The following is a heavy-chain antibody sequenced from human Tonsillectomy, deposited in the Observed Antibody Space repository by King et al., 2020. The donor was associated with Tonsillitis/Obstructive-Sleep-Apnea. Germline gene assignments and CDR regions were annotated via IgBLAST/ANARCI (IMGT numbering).Heavy chain of an antibody. CDR1: GGSFSGYY. CDR2: INHSGST. Sequence: VQLQQWGAGLLKPSETLSLTCAVYGGSFSGYYWSWIRQPPGKGLAWIGEINHSGSTNYNPSLKSRVTISVDTSKNQFSLKLSSVTAADTAVYYCARAVSSGSGLDYWGQGTLVTVSS. J-gene: IGHJ4*02. V-gene: IGHV4-34*01. CDR3: ARAVSSGSGLDY. D-gene: IGHD3-3*01.